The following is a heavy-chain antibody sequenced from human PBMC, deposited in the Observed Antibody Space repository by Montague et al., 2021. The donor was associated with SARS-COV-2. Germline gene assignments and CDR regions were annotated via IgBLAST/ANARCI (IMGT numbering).Heavy chain of an antibody. CDR2: VYISGST. J-gene: IGHJ5*01. D-gene: IGHD3-10*01. V-gene: IGHV4-61*02. Sequence: TLSLTCSVLGDSINNVNYFWSWIRQPAGKGLEWIGRVYISGSTDYNPSLKSRVTMLLDKSANELTLQVTSVTAADTAVYYCARASGYGSGSSFNWFDSWGQGLVVTVSS. CDR3: ARASGYGSGSSFNWFDS. CDR1: GDSINNVNYF.